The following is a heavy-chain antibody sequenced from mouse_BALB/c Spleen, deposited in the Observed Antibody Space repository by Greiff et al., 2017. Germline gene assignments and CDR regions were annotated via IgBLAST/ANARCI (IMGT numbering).Heavy chain of an antibody. CDR1: GYSFTGYY. D-gene: IGHD1-1*02. J-gene: IGHJ2*01. V-gene: IGHV1-31*01. CDR3: ARDSYYGPPYFDY. CDR2: INPYNGAT. Sequence: EVQLVESGPELVKPGASVKISCKASGYSFTGYYMHWVKQSHVKSLEWIGRINPYNGATSYNQNFKDKASLTVDKSSSTAYMELHSLTSEDSAVYYCARDSYYGPPYFDYWGQGTTLTVSS.